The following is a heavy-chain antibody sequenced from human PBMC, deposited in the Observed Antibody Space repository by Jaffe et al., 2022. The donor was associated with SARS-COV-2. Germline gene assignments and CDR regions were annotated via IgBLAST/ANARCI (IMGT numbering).Heavy chain of an antibody. Sequence: QVQLQESGPGLVKPSQTLSLTCTVSGGSISSGSYYWSWIRQPAGKGLEWIGRIYTSGSTNYNPSLKSRVTISVDTSKNQFSLKLSSVTAADTAVYYCARDLITVTSSGMDVWGQGTTVTVSS. V-gene: IGHV4-61*02. CDR1: GGSISSGSYY. J-gene: IGHJ6*02. D-gene: IGHD4-4*01. CDR3: ARDLITVTSSGMDV. CDR2: IYTSGST.